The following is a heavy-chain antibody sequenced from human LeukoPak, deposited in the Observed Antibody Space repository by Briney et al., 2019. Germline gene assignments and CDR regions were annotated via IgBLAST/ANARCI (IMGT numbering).Heavy chain of an antibody. CDR2: IYYSGST. V-gene: IGHV4-59*01. D-gene: IGHD2-15*01. CDR3: ARVRGSAEFHYMDV. J-gene: IGHJ6*03. Sequence: SETRSLTCTVSGGSISSYYWSWIRQPPGKGREWIGYIYYSGSTNYNPSLKSRVTISVDTSKNQFSLKVSSVPAADTAVYYCARVRGSAEFHYMDVWGKGTTVTVSS. CDR1: GGSISSYY.